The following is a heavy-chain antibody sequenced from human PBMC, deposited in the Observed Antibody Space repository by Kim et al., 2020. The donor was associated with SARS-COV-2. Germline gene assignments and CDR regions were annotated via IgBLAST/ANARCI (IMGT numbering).Heavy chain of an antibody. CDR3: ARGTFCTNGVCYRNDHHWFDP. CDR1: GDSISSDTYY. Sequence: SETLSLTCTVSGDSISSDTYYWGWVRQPPGKGLEWIGNIYYTGTTYYNPSLRSRVTISVDTSQNQFSLKLNSVTAADTALYYCARGTFCTNGVCYRNDHHWFDPGGQGAMVTVSS. D-gene: IGHD2-8*01. CDR2: IYYTGTT. V-gene: IGHV4-39*01. J-gene: IGHJ5*02.